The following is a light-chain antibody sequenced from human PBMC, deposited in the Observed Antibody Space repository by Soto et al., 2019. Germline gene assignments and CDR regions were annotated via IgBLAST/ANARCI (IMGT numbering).Light chain of an antibody. CDR1: QGVSSSY. J-gene: IGKJ1*01. Sequence: AFRLSPSTLSLCPGERATLSCRASQGVSSSYLDWYQQKPGQAPRLLIYGASTRANGIPDRFSGSGSGTDFTLNISRLENDVCVVYYCPHGGTTPCTFGQVTKLYIK. CDR3: PHGGTTPCT. CDR2: GAS. V-gene: IGKV3-20*01.